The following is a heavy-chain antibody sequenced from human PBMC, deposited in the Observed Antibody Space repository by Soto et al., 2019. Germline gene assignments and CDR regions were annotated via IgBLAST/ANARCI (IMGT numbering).Heavy chain of an antibody. CDR2: NNGSGGST. V-gene: IGHV3-23*01. CDR3: AKDRAPAPYYYDSSGYYDY. CDR1: GFPFSSYA. Sequence: PGGSLRLSFATSGFPFSSYAMTWVRQAPGKGLEWVSANNGSGGSTNYAGSVKGRFTIPREHSQNTLYLAMNSLKTQDHAVYYHAKDRAPAPYYYDSSGYYDYWGQGTLVTVSS. J-gene: IGHJ4*02. D-gene: IGHD3-22*01.